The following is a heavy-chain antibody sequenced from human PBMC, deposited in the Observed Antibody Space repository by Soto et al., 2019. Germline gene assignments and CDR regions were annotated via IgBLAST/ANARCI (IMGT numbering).Heavy chain of an antibody. Sequence: ASVKVSCKASGYTFTGYYMHWVRQAPGQGLEWMGWINPNSGGTNYAQKFQGRVTMTRDTSISTVYMELSRLRSDDTAVYYCARDAPLINYYDSIGYYLYFDYWGQGTLVTVSS. V-gene: IGHV1-2*02. CDR1: GYTFTGYY. J-gene: IGHJ4*02. CDR2: INPNSGGT. CDR3: ARDAPLINYYDSIGYYLYFDY. D-gene: IGHD3-22*01.